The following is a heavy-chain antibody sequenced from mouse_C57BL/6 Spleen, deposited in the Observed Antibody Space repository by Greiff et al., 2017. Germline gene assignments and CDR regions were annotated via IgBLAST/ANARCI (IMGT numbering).Heavy chain of an antibody. CDR1: GYTFTSYW. Sequence: VQLQQPGAELVKPGASVKLSCKASGYTFTSYWMQWVKQRPGQGLEWIGEIDPSDSYTNYNQKFKGKATLTVDTSSSTAYMQLSSLTSEDAAVYYCARGGYGRAYWGQGTLVTVSA. J-gene: IGHJ3*01. D-gene: IGHD3-1*01. V-gene: IGHV1-50*01. CDR2: IDPSDSYT. CDR3: ARGGYGRAY.